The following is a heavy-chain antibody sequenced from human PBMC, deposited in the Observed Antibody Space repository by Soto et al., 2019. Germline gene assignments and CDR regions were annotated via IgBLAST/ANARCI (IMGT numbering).Heavy chain of an antibody. D-gene: IGHD4-17*01. CDR3: ARELNIDYGDGNWFDP. Sequence: GGSLRLSCAASGFTVSSYAMHWVRQAPGKGLEWVAVISYDGSNKYYADSVKGRFTISRDNSKNTLYLQMNSLRAEDTAVYYCARELNIDYGDGNWFDPWGQGALVTVSS. J-gene: IGHJ5*02. CDR1: GFTVSSYA. V-gene: IGHV3-30-3*01. CDR2: ISYDGSNK.